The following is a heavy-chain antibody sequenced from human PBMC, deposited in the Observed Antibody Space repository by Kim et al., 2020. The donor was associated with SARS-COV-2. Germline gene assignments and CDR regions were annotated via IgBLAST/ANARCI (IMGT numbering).Heavy chain of an antibody. CDR1: GYTFTGYY. J-gene: IGHJ4*02. V-gene: IGHV1-2*02. D-gene: IGHD3-22*01. CDR3: ARAQGYYYDREFDY. Sequence: ASVKVSCKASGYTFTGYYMHWVRQAPGQGLEWMGWINPNSGGTNYGQKFQGRVTMTRDTSITTAYMELSRLGSDDTAVYYCARAQGYYYDREFDYWGQGTLVTVSS. CDR2: INPNSGGT.